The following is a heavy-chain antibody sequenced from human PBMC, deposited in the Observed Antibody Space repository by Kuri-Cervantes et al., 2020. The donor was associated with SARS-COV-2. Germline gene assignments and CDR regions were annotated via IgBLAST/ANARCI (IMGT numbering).Heavy chain of an antibody. Sequence: GESLKISCAASGFTFSSYAMSWVRQAPGKGLEWVSVIYSGGSTYYADSVKGRFTISRDNAKNSLYLQMNSLRAEDTAVYYCARAGFLEHPDHYYCMDVWGQGTTVTVSS. D-gene: IGHD3-3*01. CDR2: IYSGGST. J-gene: IGHJ6*02. CDR3: ARAGFLEHPDHYYCMDV. V-gene: IGHV3-23*03. CDR1: GFTFSSYA.